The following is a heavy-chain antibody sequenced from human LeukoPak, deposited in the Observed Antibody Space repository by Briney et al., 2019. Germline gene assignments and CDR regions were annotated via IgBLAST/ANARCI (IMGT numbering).Heavy chain of an antibody. V-gene: IGHV3-21*01. CDR1: GSTFSSYS. CDR3: ARDGEGDWENYYYYMDV. CDR2: ITSTSSYI. Sequence: PGGSLRLSCAASGSTFSSYSMTWVRQAPGKGLEWVSSITSTSSYIYYADSLKGRFTISRDNAKNSLYLQMNSLRAEDTAVYYCARDGEGDWENYYYYMDVWGKGTTVTVSS. D-gene: IGHD1-26*01. J-gene: IGHJ6*03.